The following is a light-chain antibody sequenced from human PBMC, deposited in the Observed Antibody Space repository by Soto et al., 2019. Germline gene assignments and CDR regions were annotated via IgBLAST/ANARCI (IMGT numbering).Light chain of an antibody. Sequence: AIRMTQSPSSFSASTGDRVTITCRASQGISSYLAWYQQKPGKAPKLLIYAASTLQSGVPSRFSGSGSGTDFTLTISCLQSEDFATYYCQQYHSYPFTFCSGTSVDIK. CDR3: QQYHSYPFT. V-gene: IGKV1-8*01. J-gene: IGKJ3*01. CDR2: AAS. CDR1: QGISSY.